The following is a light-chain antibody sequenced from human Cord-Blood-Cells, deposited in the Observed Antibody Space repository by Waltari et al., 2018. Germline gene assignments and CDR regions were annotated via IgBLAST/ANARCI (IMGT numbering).Light chain of an antibody. J-gene: IGKJ4*01. V-gene: IGKV4-1*01. CDR2: WAS. Sequence: DIVMTQSPDSLAVSLGERATINCKSSQSVLSSSNNKNYLAWSQQQPGQPPKLLIYWASTRESGVPDRFSGSGSGTDFTLTISSLQAEDVAVYYCQQYYSTPLTFGGGTKVEIK. CDR1: QSVLSSSNNKNY. CDR3: QQYYSTPLT.